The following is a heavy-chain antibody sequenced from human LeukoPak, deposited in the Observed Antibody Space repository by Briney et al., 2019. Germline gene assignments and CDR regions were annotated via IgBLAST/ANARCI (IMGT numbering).Heavy chain of an antibody. CDR1: GFTFSSYW. CDR2: IKQDGSEK. J-gene: IGHJ4*02. CDR3: ASHYGDYSFFDY. V-gene: IGHV3-7*02. D-gene: IGHD4-17*01. Sequence: GALRLSCAASGFTFSSYWMSWVRQAPGKGLEWVANIKQDGSEKYYVDFVKGRFTISRDNAKNSLYLQMNSLRAEDTAVYYCASHYGDYSFFDYWGQGTLVTVSS.